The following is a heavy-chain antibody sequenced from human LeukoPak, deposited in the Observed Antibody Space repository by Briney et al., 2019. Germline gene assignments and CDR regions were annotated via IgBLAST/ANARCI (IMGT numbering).Heavy chain of an antibody. V-gene: IGHV1-2*02. D-gene: IGHD6-6*01. CDR1: GYTFTGYY. CDR2: INPNSSGT. CDR3: ARDRVKQLTPNWFDP. J-gene: IGHJ5*02. Sequence: ASVKVSCKASGYTFTGYYMHWVRQAPGQGLEWMGWINPNSSGTNYAQKFQGRVTMTRDTSISTAYMELSRLRSDDTAVYYCARDRVKQLTPNWFDPWGQGTLVTVSS.